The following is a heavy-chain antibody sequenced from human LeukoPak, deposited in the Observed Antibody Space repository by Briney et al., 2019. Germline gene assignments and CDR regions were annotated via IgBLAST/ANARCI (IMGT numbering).Heavy chain of an antibody. CDR2: TRNKANSYIT. V-gene: IGHV3-72*01. J-gene: IGHJ4*02. D-gene: IGHD1-26*01. CDR3: ASIRGIFGD. CDR1: GFTLSDHF. Sequence: PGGSLRLSCAASGFTLSDHFLDCVRDAPGKGLECVRRTRNKANSYITEYAASVKGRFTISRDDSKHSLYLHMSSLKTGDTAMYYWASIRGIFGDWGQGTLVTVSS.